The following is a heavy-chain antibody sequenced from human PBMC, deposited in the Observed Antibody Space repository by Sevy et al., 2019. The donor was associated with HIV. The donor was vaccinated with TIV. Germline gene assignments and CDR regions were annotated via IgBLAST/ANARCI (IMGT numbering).Heavy chain of an antibody. V-gene: IGHV3-74*01. CDR3: VRDRPGPNHYMDV. Sequence: GGSLRLSCVASGFIFSTDWMHWVRQAPGKGLVWVSRIDTDGSDTSYADSVKGRFTISRDNAKNTLYLQMNSLRAEDTAVYYCVRDRPGPNHYMDVWGTGTTVTVSS. CDR1: GFIFSTDW. CDR2: IDTDGSDT. J-gene: IGHJ6*03.